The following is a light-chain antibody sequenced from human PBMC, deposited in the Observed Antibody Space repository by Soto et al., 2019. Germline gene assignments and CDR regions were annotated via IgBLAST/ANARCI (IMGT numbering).Light chain of an antibody. CDR1: QSVSSY. CDR3: QQRSNWPPSIT. J-gene: IGKJ5*01. V-gene: IGKV3-11*01. Sequence: EIVLTQSPATLSLSPGERATLSCRASQSVSSYLAWYQQKPGQAPRLLIYDASNRATGIPARFSGSGSGTDFTLTISNLEPEDFAVYYCQQRSNWPPSITFGQGTRLEIK. CDR2: DAS.